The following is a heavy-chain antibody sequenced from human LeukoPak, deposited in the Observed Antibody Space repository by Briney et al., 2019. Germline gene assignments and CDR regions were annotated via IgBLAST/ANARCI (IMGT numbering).Heavy chain of an antibody. CDR3: AREPPYYYDSSGYDAFDI. V-gene: IGHV4-59*12. D-gene: IGHD3-22*01. CDR1: GGSISSYY. J-gene: IGHJ3*02. Sequence: SETLSLTCTVSGGSISSYYWSWIRQPPGKGLEWIGYIYYSGSTNYNPSLKSRVTISVDTSKNQLSLKLSSVTAADTAVYYCAREPPYYYDSSGYDAFDIWGQGTMVTVSS. CDR2: IYYSGST.